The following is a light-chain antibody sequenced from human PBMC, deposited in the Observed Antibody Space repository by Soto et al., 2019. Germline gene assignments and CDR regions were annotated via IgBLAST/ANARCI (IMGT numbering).Light chain of an antibody. CDR2: DAS. J-gene: IGKJ2*02. V-gene: IGKV1-5*01. CDR1: QNINNS. Sequence: IQMTQSPSTLTASVGDRVTINCRASQNINNSLAWYQQKSGSAPKLLISDASNLASGVPSRFSGSGSGTDFTLTFNSLEPDDFATYYCQHCSVFLCTFAQGTKLEIK. CDR3: QHCSVFLCT.